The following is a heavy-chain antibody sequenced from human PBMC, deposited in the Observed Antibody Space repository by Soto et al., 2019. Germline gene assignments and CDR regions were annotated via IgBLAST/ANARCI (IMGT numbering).Heavy chain of an antibody. V-gene: IGHV3-23*01. CDR1: GFTFSSYA. D-gene: IGHD2-2*01. J-gene: IGHJ4*02. Sequence: VQLLESGGGLVQPGGSLRLSCAASGFTFSSYAMSWVRQAPGKGLERVSAISGSGGSTYYADSVKGRFTISRDNSKNMLYLQMNSLRAEDTAVYYCANPKYCRSTSCCVFDYWGQGTLVTVSS. CDR2: ISGSGGST. CDR3: ANPKYCRSTSCCVFDY.